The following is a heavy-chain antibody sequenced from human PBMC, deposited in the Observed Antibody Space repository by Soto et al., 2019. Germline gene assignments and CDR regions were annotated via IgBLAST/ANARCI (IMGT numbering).Heavy chain of an antibody. CDR1: GGSFSGYY. Sequence: QVQLQQWGAGLLKPSETLSLTCVVYGGSFSGYYWSWIRQPPGKGLEWIGEINQSGSTNNHPSLKSRVTMSVDTSKNQFSLKLSSVTAADTAVYYCARGLSFGYCTDGVCPRWFDPWGQGTLVTVSS. CDR3: ARGLSFGYCTDGVCPRWFDP. J-gene: IGHJ5*02. CDR2: INQSGST. D-gene: IGHD2-8*01. V-gene: IGHV4-34*01.